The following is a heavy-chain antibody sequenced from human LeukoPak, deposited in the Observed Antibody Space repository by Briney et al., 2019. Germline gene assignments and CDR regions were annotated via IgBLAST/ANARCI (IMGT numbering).Heavy chain of an antibody. CDR2: IYYSGST. CDR3: ARGLYGDNDAFDI. V-gene: IGHV4-39*07. CDR1: GGSISSSSYY. J-gene: IGHJ3*02. Sequence: PSETLSLTCTVSGGSISSSSYYWGWIRQPPGKGLEWIGSIYYSGSTYYNPSLKSRVTISVDTSKNQFSLKLSSVTAADTAVYYCARGLYGDNDAFDIWGQGTMVTVSS. D-gene: IGHD4-23*01.